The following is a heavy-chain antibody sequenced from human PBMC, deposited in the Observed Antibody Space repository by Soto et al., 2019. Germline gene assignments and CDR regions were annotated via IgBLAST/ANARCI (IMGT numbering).Heavy chain of an antibody. V-gene: IGHV3-48*01. D-gene: IGHD3-3*01. CDR2: ISSSSSTI. CDR1: GFTFSSYS. J-gene: IGHJ4*02. CDR3: ARDLIPYYDFWSGYSSGIDY. Sequence: EVQLVESGGGLVQPGGSLRLSCAASGFTFSSYSMNWVRQAPGKGLEWVSYISSSSSTIYYADSVKGRFTISRDNAKNSLYLQMNSLRAEDTAVYYCARDLIPYYDFWSGYSSGIDYWGQGTLVTVSS.